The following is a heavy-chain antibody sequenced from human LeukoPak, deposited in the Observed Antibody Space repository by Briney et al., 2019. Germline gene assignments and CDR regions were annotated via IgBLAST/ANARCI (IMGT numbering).Heavy chain of an antibody. CDR1: GGSISSGGYS. V-gene: IGHV4-30-2*01. D-gene: IGHD1-1*01. CDR2: IYHSGST. J-gene: IGHJ3*02. CDR3: ARASLSTLGTFDI. Sequence: PSETLSLTCAVSGGSISSGGYSWRWIRQPPGKGLEWIGYIYHSGSTYYNPSLKSRVTISVDRSKNQFSLKLSSVTAADTAVYYCARASLSTLGTFDIWGQGTMVTVSP.